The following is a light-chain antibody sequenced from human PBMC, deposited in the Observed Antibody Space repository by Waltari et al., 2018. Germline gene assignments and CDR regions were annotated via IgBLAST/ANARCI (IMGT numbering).Light chain of an antibody. V-gene: IGLV1-44*01. J-gene: IGLJ1*01. CDR3: AAWDDSLNGYV. CDR2: SNN. Sequence: QSVLTQPPSASGTPGQRVTISCSGSSSNIGTTTVNLYQQLPGTAPKRLIYSNNQRPSGVPDRFSGSKSGTSASLAISGLQSEDEADYYCAAWDDSLNGYVFGTGTKVSVL. CDR1: SSNIGTTT.